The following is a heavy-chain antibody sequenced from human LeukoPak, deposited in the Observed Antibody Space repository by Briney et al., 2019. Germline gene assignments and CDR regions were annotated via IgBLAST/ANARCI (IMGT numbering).Heavy chain of an antibody. V-gene: IGHV3-11*04. CDR2: ISSSGSTI. J-gene: IGHJ3*02. Sequence: GGSLRLSCAASGFTFSDYYMSWIRQAPGKGLEWVSYISSSGSTIYYADSVKGRFTISRGNAKNSLYLQMNSLRAEDTAVYYCARGLDVLRFLEWPDAFDIWGQGTMVTVSS. D-gene: IGHD3-3*01. CDR3: ARGLDVLRFLEWPDAFDI. CDR1: GFTFSDYY.